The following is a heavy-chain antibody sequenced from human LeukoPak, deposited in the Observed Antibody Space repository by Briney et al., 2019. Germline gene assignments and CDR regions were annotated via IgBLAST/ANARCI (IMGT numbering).Heavy chain of an antibody. CDR1: GFTFSTYN. D-gene: IGHD1-26*01. V-gene: IGHV3-21*01. Sequence: GGTLRLSCAASGFTFSTYNMNWVRQAPGKGLEWVSSITSSSSYIYYADSVKGRFTISRDNAKNSLYLQMNSLRDEDTAVYYCARDPYSGSYGDYYYYYMDVWGKGTTVTISS. J-gene: IGHJ6*03. CDR2: ITSSSSYI. CDR3: ARDPYSGSYGDYYYYYMDV.